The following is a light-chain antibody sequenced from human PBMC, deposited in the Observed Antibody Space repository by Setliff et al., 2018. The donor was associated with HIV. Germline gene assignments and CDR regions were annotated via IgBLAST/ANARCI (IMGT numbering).Light chain of an antibody. CDR2: GDN. J-gene: IGLJ1*01. CDR3: CSNTGSNTYV. Sequence: SVLTQPPSVSGAPGQRVTISCTGSRSNIGAGFDVHWFQRLPGTAPKVVIYGDNYRPSGVPDRISGSKSGTSASLAISGLQAEDEADYYCCSNTGSNTYVFGSGTKVTVL. V-gene: IGLV1-40*01. CDR1: RSNIGAGFD.